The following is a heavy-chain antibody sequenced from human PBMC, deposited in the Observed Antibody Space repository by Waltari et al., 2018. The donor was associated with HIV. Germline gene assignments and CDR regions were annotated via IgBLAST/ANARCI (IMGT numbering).Heavy chain of an antibody. CDR2: INPNSGGK. V-gene: IGHV1-2*02. Sequence: QVQLVQSGAEVKKPGASVKVSCKASGYTFTGYYMHWVRQAPGQGLEWMGWINPNSGGKNYAQKFQGRVTMTRDTSISTAYVEVSRLRSDDTAVYYCARVPDCSSTSCYKGGGYYGMDVWGQGTTVTVSS. J-gene: IGHJ6*02. D-gene: IGHD2-2*02. CDR1: GYTFTGYY. CDR3: ARVPDCSSTSCYKGGGYYGMDV.